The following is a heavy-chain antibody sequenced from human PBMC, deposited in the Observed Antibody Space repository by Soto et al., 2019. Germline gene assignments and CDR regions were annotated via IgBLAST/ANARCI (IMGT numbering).Heavy chain of an antibody. Sequence: SETLSLTCTVSGGSISGHYWSWIRQPPGKGLLYIGYISYSGSTNYNPSLKSRVTISVDTSNNQFSLRLSSVTAADTAVYYCARDVGLQHDTGYYDFWSGKNNWFDPWGQGTLVTVSS. V-gene: IGHV4-59*11. CDR2: ISYSGST. D-gene: IGHD3-3*01. J-gene: IGHJ5*02. CDR3: ARDVGLQHDTGYYDFWSGKNNWFDP. CDR1: GGSISGHY.